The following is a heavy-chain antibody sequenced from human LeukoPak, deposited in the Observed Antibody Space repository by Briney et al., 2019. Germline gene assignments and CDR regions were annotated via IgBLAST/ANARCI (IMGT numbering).Heavy chain of an antibody. Sequence: PGGSLRLSCAASGFTFSSSAMSWVRQAPGKGLEWVSTISGSGAGTYYADSVKGRFTISRDNSKNTLYLQMNSLSAEDTAVFYCAKVAAGTLYYFDYWGQGTLVTVS. D-gene: IGHD2-15*01. CDR1: GFTFSSSA. J-gene: IGHJ4*02. V-gene: IGHV3-23*01. CDR3: AKVAAGTLYYFDY. CDR2: ISGSGAGT.